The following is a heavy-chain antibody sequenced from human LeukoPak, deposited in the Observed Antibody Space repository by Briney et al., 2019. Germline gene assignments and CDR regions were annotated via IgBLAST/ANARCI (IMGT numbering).Heavy chain of an antibody. V-gene: IGHV3-21*01. CDR2: ISSSSSYI. Sequence: GGSLRLSCAASGFTFSSYSMNWVRQAPGKGLEWVSSISSSSSYIYHADSVKGRFTISRDNAKNSLYLQMNSLRAEDTAVYYCARGGTFRAFDIWGQGTMVTVSS. CDR1: GFTFSSYS. CDR3: ARGGTFRAFDI. J-gene: IGHJ3*02. D-gene: IGHD1-14*01.